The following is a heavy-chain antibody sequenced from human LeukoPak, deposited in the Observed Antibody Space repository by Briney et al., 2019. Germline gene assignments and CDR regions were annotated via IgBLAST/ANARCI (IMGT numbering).Heavy chain of an antibody. CDR1: GFTFSSYS. D-gene: IGHD6-13*01. CDR2: ISSSSSTI. Sequence: GGSLRLSCAASGFTFSSYSMNWVRQAPGKGLEWVSYISSSSSTIYYADSVKGRFTISRDNAKNSLYLQMNSLRAEDTAVYYCAREERYSSSWVNFDCWGQGTLVTVPS. V-gene: IGHV3-48*01. J-gene: IGHJ4*02. CDR3: AREERYSSSWVNFDC.